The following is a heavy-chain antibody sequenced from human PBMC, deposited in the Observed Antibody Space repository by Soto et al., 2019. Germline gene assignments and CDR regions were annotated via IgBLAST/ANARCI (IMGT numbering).Heavy chain of an antibody. D-gene: IGHD3-16*01. CDR2: IWHDGGNK. CDR1: GFTFSSYG. Sequence: GGSLRLSCAASGFTFSSYGMHWVRQAPGKGLEWVAFIWHDGGNKFYAESVKGRFTISRDNSKNTLYLQMTSLSAEDTAMYYCARDGNVNTGFGKDYWGQGTLVTVSS. J-gene: IGHJ4*02. CDR3: ARDGNVNTGFGKDY. V-gene: IGHV3-33*01.